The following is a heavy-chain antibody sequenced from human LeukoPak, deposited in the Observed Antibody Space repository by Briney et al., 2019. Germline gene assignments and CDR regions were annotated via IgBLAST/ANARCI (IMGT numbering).Heavy chain of an antibody. CDR1: GFTFSHSA. V-gene: IGHV3-48*04. Sequence: GGSLRLSCAASGFTFSHSAMNWVRQGPEKGLEWVAYIGTGGSLIVYADSVKGRFTISRDNAKNTLYLQMNSLRVEDTAVYYCARKDSDTSGYFDLDFWGQGTLVTVSS. J-gene: IGHJ4*02. CDR3: ARKDSDTSGYFDLDF. D-gene: IGHD3-22*01. CDR2: IGTGGSLI.